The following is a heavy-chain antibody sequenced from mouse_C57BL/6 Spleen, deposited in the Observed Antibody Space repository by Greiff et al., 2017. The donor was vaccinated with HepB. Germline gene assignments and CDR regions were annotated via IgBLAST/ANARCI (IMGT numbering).Heavy chain of an antibody. CDR3: SKMGAYRSMDY. CDR2: IDPSDSYT. D-gene: IGHD2-3*01. CDR1: GYTFTSYW. V-gene: IGHV1-59*01. J-gene: IGHJ4*01. Sequence: QVQLQQPGAELVRPGTSVKLSCKASGYTFTSYWMHWVKQRPGQGLEWIGVIDPSDSYTNYNQKFKGKATLTVDTSSSTAYMQLSSLTSADSAVYYWSKMGAYRSMDYWGQGTSVTVSS.